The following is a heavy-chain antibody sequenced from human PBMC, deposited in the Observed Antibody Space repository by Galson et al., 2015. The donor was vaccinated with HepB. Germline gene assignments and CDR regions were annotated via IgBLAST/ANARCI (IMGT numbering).Heavy chain of an antibody. Sequence: PALVKPTRTLTLTCAFSGFSLSTSGMCVSWIRQPPGKALEWLARIDWGDDKYYSTSLKTRLTISKDTSKNQVVLTMTNMDPVDTATYYCARIPLMITFGGVIVKGPYGMDVWGQGTTVTVSS. D-gene: IGHD3-16*02. V-gene: IGHV2-70*11. J-gene: IGHJ6*02. CDR2: IDWGDDK. CDR1: GFSLSTSGMC. CDR3: ARIPLMITFGGVIVKGPYGMDV.